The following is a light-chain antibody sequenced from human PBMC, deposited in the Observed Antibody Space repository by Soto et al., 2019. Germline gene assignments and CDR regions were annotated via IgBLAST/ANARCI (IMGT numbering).Light chain of an antibody. J-gene: IGKJ4*01. CDR3: HQYGSSPLT. Sequence: EIVLTQSPGTLSLSPGEIATLSCRASQSVTSSSLAWYQQKPGQAPRLLVYGASRRATGIPDRFSGSGSGTDFTLTISRLEPQDCAMYYCHQYGSSPLTFGGGTKVEIK. CDR1: QSVTSSS. V-gene: IGKV3-20*01. CDR2: GAS.